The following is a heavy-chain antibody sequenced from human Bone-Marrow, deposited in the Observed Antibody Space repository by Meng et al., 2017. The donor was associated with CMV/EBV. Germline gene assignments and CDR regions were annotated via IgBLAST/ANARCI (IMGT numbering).Heavy chain of an antibody. CDR1: GYSFSTYW. CDR2: IYPGDSDT. Sequence: GGSLRLSCQGSGYSFSTYWIGWVRQMRGKGLEWMGIIYPGDSDTRYSPSFQGQVTISADRSISTAYLQWSSLKASDTAIYYCARRDIKSSNPGYFEFWGQGTLVTVSS. D-gene: IGHD2-15*01. J-gene: IGHJ4*02. CDR3: ARRDIKSSNPGYFEF. V-gene: IGHV5-51*01.